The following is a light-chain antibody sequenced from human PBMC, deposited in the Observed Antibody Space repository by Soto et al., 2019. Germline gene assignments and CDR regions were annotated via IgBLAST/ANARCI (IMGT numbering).Light chain of an antibody. CDR3: SSYTTSSTPSYV. J-gene: IGLJ1*01. Sequence: QSVLTQPASVSGSPGQSIAISCTGTSSDVGGYNHVSWYQHYPGKAPKLIIYEVSNRPSGVSNRFSGSSSDNTASLTISGLLPDDEADYYCSSYTTSSTPSYVFGTGTKLTVL. CDR2: EVS. V-gene: IGLV2-14*01. CDR1: SSDVGGYNH.